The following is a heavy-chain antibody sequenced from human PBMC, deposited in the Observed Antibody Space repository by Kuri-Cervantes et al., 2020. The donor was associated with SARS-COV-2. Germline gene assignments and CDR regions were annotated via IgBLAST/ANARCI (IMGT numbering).Heavy chain of an antibody. V-gene: IGHV3-48*03. J-gene: IGHJ4*02. CDR2: ISSSGSSV. Sequence: GESLKISCAASGFTFNSYEMNWVRQAPGKGLEWVSHISSSGSSVYYADSVKGRFTISRDNAKNSLYLQMNSLRAEDTAVYYCAKTSAARPNFDYWGQGTLVTVSS. D-gene: IGHD6-6*01. CDR3: AKTSAARPNFDY. CDR1: GFTFNSYE.